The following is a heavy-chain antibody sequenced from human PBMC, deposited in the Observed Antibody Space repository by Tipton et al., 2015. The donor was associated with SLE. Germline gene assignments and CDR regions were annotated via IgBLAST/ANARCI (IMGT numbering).Heavy chain of an antibody. V-gene: IGHV1-8*01. Sequence: QVQLVQSGAEVKKPGASVKVSCKASGYTFTSYDINWVRQATGQGLEWMGWMNPNSDNTGYAQKFQGRVTMTRDTSKSTAYMELSSLRSEDTAVYYCAREDDYGDHGRYFQHWGQGTLVTVSS. CDR3: AREDDYGDHGRYFQH. CDR1: GYTFTSYD. D-gene: IGHD4-17*01. J-gene: IGHJ1*01. CDR2: MNPNSDNT.